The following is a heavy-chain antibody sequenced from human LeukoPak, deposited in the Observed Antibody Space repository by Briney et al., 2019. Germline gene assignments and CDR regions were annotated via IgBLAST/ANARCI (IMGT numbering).Heavy chain of an antibody. D-gene: IGHD3-16*02. V-gene: IGHV3-7*03. J-gene: IGHJ4*02. CDR1: GFTFSNAW. CDR3: AKVWGLSNYFDY. Sequence: GGSLRLSCAASGFTFSNAWMSWVRQAPGKGLEWVANINQDGSEKYYVDSVKGRFTISRDNSKNTLYLQMNSLRAEDTAVYYCAKVWGLSNYFDYWGQGTLVTVSS. CDR2: INQDGSEK.